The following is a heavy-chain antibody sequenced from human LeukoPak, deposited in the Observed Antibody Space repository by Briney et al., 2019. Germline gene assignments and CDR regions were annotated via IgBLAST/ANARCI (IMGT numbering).Heavy chain of an antibody. V-gene: IGHV3-23*01. D-gene: IGHD3-22*01. CDR1: GFTFSSYA. CDR2: MTGSGGNT. J-gene: IGHJ4*02. Sequence: GGSLRLSCAASGFTFSSYAMDWVRQAPGKGLEWVSAMTGSGGNTYYADSVKGRFTISRDTSKNTLYLQMNSLRAEDTAVYYCAKDLSPYYYDSSGYYPFDYWGQGTLVTVSS. CDR3: AKDLSPYYYDSSGYYPFDY.